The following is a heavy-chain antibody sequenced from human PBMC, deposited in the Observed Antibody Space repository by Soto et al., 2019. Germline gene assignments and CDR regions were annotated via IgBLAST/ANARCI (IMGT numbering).Heavy chain of an antibody. Sequence: SETLSLTCTVSGGSISGYYWSWIRQPPGKGLEWIAYIYYGGSSNSNPSLKSRVTISVDTSKNQFSLKLSSVTAADTAVYYCTTDKEGGYYDILTGYYTDWYFDLWGRGTLVTVSS. J-gene: IGHJ2*01. D-gene: IGHD3-9*01. CDR1: GGSISGYY. CDR3: TTDKEGGYYDILTGYYTDWYFDL. V-gene: IGHV4-59*12. CDR2: IYYGGSS.